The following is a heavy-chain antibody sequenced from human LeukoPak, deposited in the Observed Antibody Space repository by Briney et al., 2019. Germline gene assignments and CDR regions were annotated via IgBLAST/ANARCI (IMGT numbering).Heavy chain of an antibody. CDR1: GFTFSSYW. Sequence: PGGSLRLSCAASGFTFSSYWMHWVRQTPGKGRGGVSGINTDGSSTNYADSVKGRFTISRDNAKNTLFLQMNDLRDEDTAVYYCVSNTLIIAAAFYDSWGQGTLVTVSS. J-gene: IGHJ4*02. CDR3: VSNTLIIAAAFYDS. D-gene: IGHD6-13*01. CDR2: INTDGSST. V-gene: IGHV3-74*01.